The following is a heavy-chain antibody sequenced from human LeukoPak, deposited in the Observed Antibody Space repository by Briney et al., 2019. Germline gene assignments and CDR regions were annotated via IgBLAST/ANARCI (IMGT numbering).Heavy chain of an antibody. CDR3: ARDPYSSSQFDY. D-gene: IGHD6-6*01. J-gene: IGHJ4*02. CDR2: IYYSGST. Sequence: SETLSLTCAVYGASFSNYYWTWIRQPPGKGLEWIGSIYYSGSTYYNPSLKSRVTISVDTSKNQFSLRLSSVTAADTAVYYCARDPYSSSQFDYWGQGTLVTVSS. V-gene: IGHV4-34*01. CDR1: GASFSNYY.